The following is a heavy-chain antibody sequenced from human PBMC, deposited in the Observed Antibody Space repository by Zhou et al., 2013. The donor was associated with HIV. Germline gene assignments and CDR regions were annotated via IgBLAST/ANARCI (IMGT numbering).Heavy chain of an antibody. CDR1: GFTFSGSA. V-gene: IGHV3-73*02. J-gene: IGHJ2*01. Sequence: EVQLVESGGGLVQPGGSLKLSCAASGFTFSGSAMHWVRQASGKGLEWVGRIRSKANSYATAYAASVKGRFTISRDDSKNTAYLQMNSLKTEDTAVYYCTRQVSAYYYDSSGYYPYWYFDLWGLAPWSLSPQ. CDR3: TRQVSAYYYDSSGYYPYWYFDL. D-gene: IGHD3-22*01. CDR2: IRSKANSYAT.